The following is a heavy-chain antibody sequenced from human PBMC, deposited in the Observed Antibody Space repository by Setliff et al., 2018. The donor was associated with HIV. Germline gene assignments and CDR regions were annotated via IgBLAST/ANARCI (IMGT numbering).Heavy chain of an antibody. CDR1: GGSLSDSY. Sequence: SETLSLTCAVYGGSLSDSYYNWIRQPPGKGLEWIGEISHSGSASYNSSLKSRVTMSVDTSKNQVSLTSTSLTAADTAIYYCARDQRLPGVQPPYWYFDLWGRGTLVTVSS. CDR3: ARDQRLPGVQPPYWYFDL. V-gene: IGHV4-34*01. CDR2: ISHSGSA. J-gene: IGHJ2*01. D-gene: IGHD6-25*01.